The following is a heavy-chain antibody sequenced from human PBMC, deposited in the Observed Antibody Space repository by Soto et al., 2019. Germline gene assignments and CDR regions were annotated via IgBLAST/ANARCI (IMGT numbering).Heavy chain of an antibody. CDR1: GYRFTSYW. CDR3: ARDLYYYGSGSYYYYYYGMDV. V-gene: IGHV5-51*01. J-gene: IGHJ6*02. CDR2: IYPGDSDT. D-gene: IGHD3-10*01. Sequence: PGESLKISCKGSGYRFTSYWIGWVRQMPGKGLEWMGIIYPGDSDTRYSPSFQGQVTISADKSISTAYLQWSSLKASDTAMYYCARDLYYYGSGSYYYYYYGMDVWGQGTTVTVSS.